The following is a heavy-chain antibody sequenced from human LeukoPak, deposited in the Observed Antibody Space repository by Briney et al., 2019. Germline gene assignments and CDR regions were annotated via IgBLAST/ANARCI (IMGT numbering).Heavy chain of an antibody. J-gene: IGHJ4*02. CDR2: INHSGGT. V-gene: IGHV4-34*01. CDR1: GGSFSGYY. D-gene: IGHD2-15*01. CDR3: ARGRDIVVVVAAFDY. Sequence: SETLSLTCAVYGGSFSGYYWSWIRQPPGKGLEWIGEINHSGGTNYNPSLKSRVTISVDTSKNQFSLKLSSVTAADTAVYYCARGRDIVVVVAAFDYWGQGTLVTVSS.